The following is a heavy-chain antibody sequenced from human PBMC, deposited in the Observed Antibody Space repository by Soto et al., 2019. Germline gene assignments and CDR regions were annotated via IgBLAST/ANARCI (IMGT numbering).Heavy chain of an antibody. D-gene: IGHD1-7*01. Sequence: QVQLVQSGAEVKNPGASVKVSCKASGYTFTSYDIKWVRQATGQGLEWMGWMNPSTGSTGFAQKFQGRVTMISNTSISTAYLELSSMTSEDTAVYYCARGRLVAGTVDYWGQGTLVTVSS. CDR2: MNPSTGST. J-gene: IGHJ4*02. V-gene: IGHV1-8*01. CDR1: GYTFTSYD. CDR3: ARGRLVAGTVDY.